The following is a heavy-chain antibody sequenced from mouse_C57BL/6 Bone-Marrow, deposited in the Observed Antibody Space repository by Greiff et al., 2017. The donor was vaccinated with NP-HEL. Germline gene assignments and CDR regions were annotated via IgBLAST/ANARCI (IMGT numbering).Heavy chain of an antibody. J-gene: IGHJ1*03. CDR3: TRDSGSPSV. D-gene: IGHD1-1*01. Sequence: EVHLVESGEGLVKPGGSLKLSCAASGFTFSSYAMSWVRQTPEKRLEWVAYISSGGDYIYYADTVKGRFTISIDNARNTLYLQMSSLKSEDTAMYYCTRDSGSPSVWGTGTTVTVSS. CDR2: ISSGGDYI. CDR1: GFTFSSYA. V-gene: IGHV5-9-1*02.